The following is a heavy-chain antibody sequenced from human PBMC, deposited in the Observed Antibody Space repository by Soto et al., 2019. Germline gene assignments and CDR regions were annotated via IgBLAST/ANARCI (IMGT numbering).Heavy chain of an antibody. J-gene: IGHJ4*02. V-gene: IGHV1-2*04. CDR3: ARGGGRQQLVFDY. D-gene: IGHD3-10*01. Sequence: QVQLVQSGAEVKKPGASVKVSCQASGYTFSDHQVHWVRQAPGQGLEWMGWINPKSGGTNYAQKFEGWVTMTRGTSGSTVYMELRRLKSDDKAVSSCARGGGRQQLVFDYWGQGTLVTVSS. CDR2: INPKSGGT. CDR1: GYTFSDHQ.